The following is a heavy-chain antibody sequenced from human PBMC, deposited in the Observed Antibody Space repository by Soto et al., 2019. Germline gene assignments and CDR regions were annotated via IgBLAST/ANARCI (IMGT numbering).Heavy chain of an antibody. V-gene: IGHV3-23*01. Sequence: GGSLRLSCAASGFTFSSYAMSWVRQAPGKGLEWVSAISGSGGSTYYADSVKGRFTISRDNSKNTLYLQMNSLRAEDTAVYYCAKDSPGWRYYYYGMDVWGQGTTVTVSS. CDR3: AKDSPGWRYYYYGMDV. CDR2: ISGSGGST. J-gene: IGHJ6*02. D-gene: IGHD2-15*01. CDR1: GFTFSSYA.